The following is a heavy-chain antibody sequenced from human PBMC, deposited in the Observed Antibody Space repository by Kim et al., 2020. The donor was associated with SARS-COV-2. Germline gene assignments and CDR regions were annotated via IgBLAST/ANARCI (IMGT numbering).Heavy chain of an antibody. J-gene: IGHJ6*01. CDR1: GGSMTSYY. D-gene: IGHD3-10*01. Sequence: SETLSLTCTVSGGSMTSYYWTWIRQPPGKGLEWTGFVYYSGATYYNPSLESRVTMSVDTTKNQLSLRLRSMTTADTAVYYCARLKGPYGSGSFFRSYYYG. CDR3: ARLKGPYGSGSFFRSYYYG. V-gene: IGHV4-59*01. CDR2: VYYSGAT.